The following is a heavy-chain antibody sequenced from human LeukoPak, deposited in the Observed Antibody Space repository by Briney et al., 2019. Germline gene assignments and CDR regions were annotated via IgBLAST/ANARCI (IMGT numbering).Heavy chain of an antibody. CDR3: ARHYVFVIGGSSFDY. Sequence: PSETLSLTCTVSGDSFSSGYWSWIRQPPGKGLEWIGYTSYSDSTRYSPSLKSRVTMSIDTSMNQFSLKVTSVTAADTAVYFCARHYVFVIGGSSFDYWGQGILVTVSS. CDR1: GDSFSSGY. J-gene: IGHJ4*02. CDR2: TSYSDST. D-gene: IGHD3-16*01. V-gene: IGHV4-59*01.